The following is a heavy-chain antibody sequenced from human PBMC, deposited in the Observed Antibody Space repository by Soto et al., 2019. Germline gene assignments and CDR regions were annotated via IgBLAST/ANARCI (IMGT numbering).Heavy chain of an antibody. V-gene: IGHV1-69*02. Sequence: QVQLVQSGSEVEKPGSSVKVSCMASGDTFSIYTISWVRQAPGQGLEWMGRVIPIFDITSYTQRFQGRVTITADKSTTTVYMELSSLRSEDTAVYYCARDRDNSNWPNFDFWGQGTLVTVSS. D-gene: IGHD6-13*01. CDR3: ARDRDNSNWPNFDF. J-gene: IGHJ4*02. CDR2: VIPIFDIT. CDR1: GDTFSIYT.